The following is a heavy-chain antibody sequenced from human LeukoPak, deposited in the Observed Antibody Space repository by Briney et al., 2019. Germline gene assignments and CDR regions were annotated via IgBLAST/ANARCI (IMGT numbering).Heavy chain of an antibody. D-gene: IGHD5-24*01. CDR3: ARDIEMVGATLYFDY. CDR2: IYSGGST. CDR1: GFTVSSNY. J-gene: IGHJ4*02. Sequence: TGGSLRLSCAASGFTVSSNYMSWVRQAPGKGLEWVSVIYSGGSTYYADSVKGRFTISRDNSKNTLYLQMNSLRAEDTAVYYCARDIEMVGATLYFDYWGQGALVTVSS. V-gene: IGHV3-53*01.